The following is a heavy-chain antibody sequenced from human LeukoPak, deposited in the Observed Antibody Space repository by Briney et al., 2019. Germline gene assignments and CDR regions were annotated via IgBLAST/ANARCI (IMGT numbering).Heavy chain of an antibody. D-gene: IGHD3-10*01. CDR2: IIPILGIA. J-gene: IGHJ4*02. Sequence: GSSVKVSCKASGGTFSSYAISWVRQAPGQGLEWMGRIIPILGIANYAQKFQGRVTITADKSTSTAYMELSSLRSEDTAVYYCARDPVSWFGEAERKFDYWGRGTLVTVSS. CDR1: GGTFSSYA. V-gene: IGHV1-69*04. CDR3: ARDPVSWFGEAERKFDY.